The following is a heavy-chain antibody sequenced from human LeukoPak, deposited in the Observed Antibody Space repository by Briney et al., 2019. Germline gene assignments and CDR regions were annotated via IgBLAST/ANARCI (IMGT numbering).Heavy chain of an antibody. V-gene: IGHV3-9*03. Sequence: GGSLRLSCAASGFTFDDYAMHWVRQAPGKGLEWVSGISWNSGSIGYADSVKGRFTISRDNAKNSLYLQMNSLRAEDMALYYCAKDLELGILFAFDIWGQGTMVTVS. CDR3: AKDLELGILFAFDI. CDR2: ISWNSGSI. CDR1: GFTFDDYA. J-gene: IGHJ3*02. D-gene: IGHD7-27*01.